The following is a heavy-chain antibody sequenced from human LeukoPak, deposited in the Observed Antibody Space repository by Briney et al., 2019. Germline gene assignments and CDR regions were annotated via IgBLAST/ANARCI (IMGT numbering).Heavy chain of an antibody. J-gene: IGHJ1*01. CDR2: IWFDGSVK. CDR1: GFTFNTHG. V-gene: IGHV3-33*06. D-gene: IGHD3-3*01. CDR3: VKDTAVQFLEPAF. Sequence: RGSLRLSCAASGFTFNTHGMHWVRQAPGKGLEWVAAIWFDGSVKHYSDAVKGRFTISRDNSLNTLYLQMNSLRVEDTAIYYCVKDTAVQFLEPAFWGQGTLVTVSS.